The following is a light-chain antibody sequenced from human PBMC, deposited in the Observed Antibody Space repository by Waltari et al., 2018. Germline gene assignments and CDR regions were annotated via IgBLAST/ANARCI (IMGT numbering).Light chain of an antibody. J-gene: IGLJ3*02. CDR3: ATWDDSRNAWV. CDR2: RSY. Sequence: QSVLTQSPSASGTPGQRVTISCSGSSSNIGANYVYWYQQFPGTAPRLLIFRSYHRPPGGPDRCSGSKSGSSAALAISGLRSEDEADYYCATWDDSRNAWVFGGGTRLTAL. CDR1: SSNIGANY. V-gene: IGLV1-47*01.